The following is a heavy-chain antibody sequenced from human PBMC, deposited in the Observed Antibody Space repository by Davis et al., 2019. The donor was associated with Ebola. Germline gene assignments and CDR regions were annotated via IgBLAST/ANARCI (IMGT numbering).Heavy chain of an antibody. D-gene: IGHD4-17*01. Sequence: AASVKVSCKASGYTFTGYDINWVRQAPGQGLEWMGRIIPILGIANYAQKFQGRVTITADKSTSTAYMELSSLRSEDTAVYYCAGGPTVIDYWGQGTLVTVSS. J-gene: IGHJ4*02. CDR2: IIPILGIA. CDR1: GYTFTGYD. V-gene: IGHV1-69*04. CDR3: AGGPTVIDY.